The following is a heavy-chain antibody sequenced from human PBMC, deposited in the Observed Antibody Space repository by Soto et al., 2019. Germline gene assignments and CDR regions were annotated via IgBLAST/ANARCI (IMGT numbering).Heavy chain of an antibody. J-gene: IGHJ4*02. Sequence: QVQLVQSGAEVKKPGASVKVSCKASGYTFASYAISWRRQAPGQGLEWMGWISAYNGNTNYAQKLQSRVTMTTDTGTSTAYMELRRLRSDDTAVYYCARDPPPPDYRSQGTLVTVTS. V-gene: IGHV1-18*01. CDR1: GYTFASYA. CDR2: ISAYNGNT. CDR3: ARDPPPPDY.